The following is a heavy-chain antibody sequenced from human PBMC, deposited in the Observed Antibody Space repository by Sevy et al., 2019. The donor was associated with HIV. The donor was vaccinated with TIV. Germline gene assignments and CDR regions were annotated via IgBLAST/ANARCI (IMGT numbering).Heavy chain of an antibody. D-gene: IGHD5-12*01. CDR1: GGTFSSYA. CDR2: SIPIFGTA. Sequence: ASVKVSCKASGGTFSSYAISWVQQAPGQGLEWMGGSIPIFGTANYAQKFQGRVTITADESTSTAYMELSSLRSEDTAVYYCAREGEMATSNYNPNWFDPWGQRTLVTVSS. CDR3: AREGEMATSNYNPNWFDP. V-gene: IGHV1-69*13. J-gene: IGHJ5*02.